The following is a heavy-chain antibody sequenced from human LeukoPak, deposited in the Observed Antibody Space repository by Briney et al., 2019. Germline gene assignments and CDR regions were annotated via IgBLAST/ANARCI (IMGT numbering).Heavy chain of an antibody. V-gene: IGHV4-4*07. J-gene: IGHJ4*02. D-gene: IGHD1-1*01. CDR3: PSLDNWNPPR. CDR2: IYTTVST. CDR1: GGSISLYY. Sequence: SETLSLTCTVSGGSISLYYLSWIRQPAGKGLEWIGRIYTTVSTNYNPSSKSPLTMSVNMSKTRFSLTLSSVTAAGAAVYYCPSLDNWNPPRWGQGTLVTVSS.